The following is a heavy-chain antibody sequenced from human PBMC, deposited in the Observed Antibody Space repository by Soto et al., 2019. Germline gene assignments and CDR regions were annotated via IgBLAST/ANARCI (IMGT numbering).Heavy chain of an antibody. V-gene: IGHV3-33*01. CDR2: IWYDGSNK. CDR3: ARDRPIKQLSHYYYYGMDV. CDR1: GFTFSSYG. J-gene: IGHJ6*02. Sequence: QVQLVESGGGVVQPGRSLRLSCAASGFTFSSYGMHWVRQAPGKGLEWVAVIWYDGSNKYYADSVKGRFTISRDNSKNTLYLQMNSLRAEDTAVYYCARDRPIKQLSHYYYYGMDVWGQGTTVTVSS. D-gene: IGHD6-13*01.